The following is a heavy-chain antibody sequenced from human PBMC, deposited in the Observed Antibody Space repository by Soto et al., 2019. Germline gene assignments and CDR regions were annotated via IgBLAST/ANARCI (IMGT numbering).Heavy chain of an antibody. CDR3: ARDPFVVVPAAAVQAEVRGIIFDP. V-gene: IGHV1-3*01. J-gene: IGHJ5*02. CDR2: INAGNGNT. CDR1: GYTFTSYA. D-gene: IGHD2-2*01. Sequence: ASVKVSCKASGYTFTSYAMHWVRQAPGQRLEWMGWINAGNGNTKYSQKFQGRVTITRDTSASTAYMELSSLRSEDTAVYYCARDPFVVVPAAAVQAEVRGIIFDPWGQGPLVTVFS.